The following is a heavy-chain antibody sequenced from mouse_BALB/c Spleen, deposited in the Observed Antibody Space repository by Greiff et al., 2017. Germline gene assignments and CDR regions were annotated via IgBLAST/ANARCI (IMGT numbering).Heavy chain of an antibody. J-gene: IGHJ2*01. CDR2: IWGDGST. Sequence: QVQLQQSGPGLVAPSQSLSITCTASGFSLTGYGVNWVRQPPGKGLEWLGMIWGDGSTDYNSALKSRLSISKDNSKSQVFLKMNSLQTDDTARYYCARVYDGNCFDYWGQGTTLTVSS. V-gene: IGHV2-6-7*01. D-gene: IGHD2-1*01. CDR3: ARVYDGNCFDY. CDR1: GFSLTGYG.